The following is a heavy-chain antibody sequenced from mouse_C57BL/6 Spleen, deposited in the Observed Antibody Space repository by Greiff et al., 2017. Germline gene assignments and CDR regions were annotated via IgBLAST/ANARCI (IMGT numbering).Heavy chain of an antibody. CDR3: ARYSSGYFDV. V-gene: IGHV7-3*01. Sequence: EVKLVESGGGLVQPGGSLSLSCAASGFTFTAYYMSWVRQPPGKALEWLGFIRNKANGYTTEYSASVKGRFTISRDNSQSILYLQMNALRAEDSATYYCARYSSGYFDVWGTGTTVTVSS. J-gene: IGHJ1*03. CDR2: IRNKANGYTT. D-gene: IGHD1-1*01. CDR1: GFTFTAYY.